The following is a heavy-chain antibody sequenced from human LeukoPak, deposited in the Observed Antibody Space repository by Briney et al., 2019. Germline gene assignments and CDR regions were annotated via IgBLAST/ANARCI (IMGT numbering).Heavy chain of an antibody. Sequence: SGGSLRLSCAASGFTFSSYGMHWVRQAPGKGLEWVAVISYDGSNKYYADSVKGRFTISRDNSKNTLYLQMNSLRAEDTAVYYCAKGLSGVAGTFYYGMDVWGQGTTATVSS. V-gene: IGHV3-30*18. CDR2: ISYDGSNK. CDR3: AKGLSGVAGTFYYGMDV. J-gene: IGHJ6*02. D-gene: IGHD6-19*01. CDR1: GFTFSSYG.